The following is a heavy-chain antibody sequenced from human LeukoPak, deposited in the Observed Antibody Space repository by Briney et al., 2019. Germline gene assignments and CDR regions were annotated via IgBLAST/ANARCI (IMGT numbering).Heavy chain of an antibody. CDR1: GYSFTGYY. CDR3: ARTNGGYEYN. J-gene: IGHJ4*02. CDR2: INPYSGDT. V-gene: IGHV1-2*02. Sequence: GASVKVSCKASGYSFTGYYIHWVRQAPGQGLAWMGWINPYSGDTTYAQKFQGRLTLTRDTSISTAYMEVSRLKSDDTAAYYCARTNGGYEYNWGQGTRVIVSS. D-gene: IGHD5-12*01.